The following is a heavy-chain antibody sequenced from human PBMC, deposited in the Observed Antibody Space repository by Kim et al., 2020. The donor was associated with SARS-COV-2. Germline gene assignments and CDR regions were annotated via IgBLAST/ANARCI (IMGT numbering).Heavy chain of an antibody. Sequence: SETLSLTCTVSGGSISSNYWSWIRQPPGKGLEWIGYIYYSGSTNYNPSLKSRVTISVATSKNQFSLRLSSVTAADTAVYYCARGGWAGGYCSNLRCYDGHYYYAMDVWGQGTTVTVSS. CDR2: IYYSGST. D-gene: IGHD2-2*01. CDR1: GGSISSNY. J-gene: IGHJ6*02. V-gene: IGHV4-59*01. CDR3: ARGGWAGGYCSNLRCYDGHYYYAMDV.